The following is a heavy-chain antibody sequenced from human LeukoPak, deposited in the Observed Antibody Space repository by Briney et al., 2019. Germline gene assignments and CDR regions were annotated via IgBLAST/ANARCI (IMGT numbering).Heavy chain of an antibody. CDR3: ARYCSSTSCPWKNFDY. CDR2: ISAYNGNT. CDR1: GYTFTSYG. Sequence: ASVKVSCEASGYTFTSYGISWVRQAPGQGLEWMGWISAYNGNTNYAQKLQGRVTMTTDTSTSTAYMELRSLRSDDTAVYYCARYCSSTSCPWKNFDYWGQGTLVTVSS. V-gene: IGHV1-18*01. J-gene: IGHJ4*02. D-gene: IGHD2-2*01.